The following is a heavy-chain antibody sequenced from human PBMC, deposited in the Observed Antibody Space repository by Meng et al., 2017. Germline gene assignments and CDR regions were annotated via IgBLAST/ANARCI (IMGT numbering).Heavy chain of an antibody. V-gene: IGHV3-74*01. CDR1: GFTCCPYW. D-gene: IGHD6-19*01. Sequence: VWVVGAGGWLVQPGGSLRFSSAASGFTCCPYWTHSVRQARGKGLVWVSRINSNGSSTSYADSDKGRLTISRDNAKNTLYMQMNSLRAVDTAVYYCARDRSSSGFDYWGQGTLVTVSS. CDR2: INSNGSST. J-gene: IGHJ4*02. CDR3: ARDRSSSGFDY.